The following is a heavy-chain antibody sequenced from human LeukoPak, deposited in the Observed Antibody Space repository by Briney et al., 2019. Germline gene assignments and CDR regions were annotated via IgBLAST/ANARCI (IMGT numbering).Heavy chain of an antibody. Sequence: SETLSLTCTVSGGSISSYYWSWIRQPPGKGLEWIGEIYHSGSTNYNPSLKSRVTISVDKSKNQFSLKLSSVTAADTAVYYCAREPNPGIAAAGDFDYWGQGTLVTVSS. CDR2: IYHSGST. CDR1: GGSISSYY. CDR3: AREPNPGIAAAGDFDY. J-gene: IGHJ4*02. V-gene: IGHV4-59*12. D-gene: IGHD6-13*01.